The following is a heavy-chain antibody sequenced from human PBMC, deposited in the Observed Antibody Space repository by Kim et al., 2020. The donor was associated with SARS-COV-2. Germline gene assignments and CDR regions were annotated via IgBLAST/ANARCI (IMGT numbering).Heavy chain of an antibody. J-gene: IGHJ3*02. V-gene: IGHV4-39*01. Sequence: PSLKSRVPLSVDTSKNPVSLKLSSVTAADTAVYYCADSYYYDSTEAFDIWGQGTMVTVSS. CDR3: ADSYYYDSTEAFDI. D-gene: IGHD3-22*01.